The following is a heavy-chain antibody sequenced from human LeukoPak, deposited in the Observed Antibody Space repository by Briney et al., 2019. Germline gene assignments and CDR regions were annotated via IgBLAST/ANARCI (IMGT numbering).Heavy chain of an antibody. D-gene: IGHD5-24*01. V-gene: IGHV3-48*03. Sequence: PGGSLRLSCAASGFTFSSYEMNCVRQAPGKGLEWVSYISSSGSTIYYADSVKGRFTISRDNAKNSLYLQMNSLRAEDMAVYYCARVGLGMATTRFDFDYWGQGTLVTVSS. CDR2: ISSSGSTI. J-gene: IGHJ4*02. CDR3: ARVGLGMATTRFDFDY. CDR1: GFTFSSYE.